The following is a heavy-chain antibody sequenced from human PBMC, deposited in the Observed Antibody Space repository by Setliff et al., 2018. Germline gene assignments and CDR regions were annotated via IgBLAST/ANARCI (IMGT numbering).Heavy chain of an antibody. V-gene: IGHV3-23*01. CDR2: IRGSGDAT. J-gene: IGHJ5*01. D-gene: IGHD4-17*01. Sequence: GGSLRLSCAASGFTFSSYAMTWVRQAPGKGLEWVSAIRGSGDATSYADSVKGRFTVSRDNSKSTFYLQMTSLRAEDTAVYYCAKDPNGDYVGAFDSWSQGVLVTVSS. CDR1: GFTFSSYA. CDR3: AKDPNGDYVGAFDS.